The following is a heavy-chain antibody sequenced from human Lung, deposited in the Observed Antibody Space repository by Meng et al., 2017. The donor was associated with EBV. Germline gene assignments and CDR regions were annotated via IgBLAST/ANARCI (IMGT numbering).Heavy chain of an antibody. J-gene: IGHJ4*02. Sequence: QQWVAGLSESAETLSPTCAFYNWSFNGYYRAWIRQSPGKGLEWIGEINHSGSTNYNPALKSRVTISVDTSKNQFSLKLSSVTAADTAVYYCARRGGSYYDSSGYYSKGVWDYWGQGTLVTVSS. CDR2: INHSGST. V-gene: IGHV4-34*01. CDR1: NWSFNGYY. D-gene: IGHD3-22*01. CDR3: ARRGGSYYDSSGYYSKGVWDY.